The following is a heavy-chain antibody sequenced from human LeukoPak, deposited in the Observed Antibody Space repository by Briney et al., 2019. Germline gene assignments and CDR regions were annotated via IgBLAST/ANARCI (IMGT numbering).Heavy chain of an antibody. D-gene: IGHD2-2*01. V-gene: IGHV1-69*05. J-gene: IGHJ4*02. CDR3: ARHRSSTSCYFDY. Sequence: SVKVSCKASGGTFSSYAISWVRQAPGQGLEWMGGIIPIFGTANYAQKFQGRVTITTDESTSTAYTELSSLRSEDTAVYYCARHRSSTSCYFDYWGQGTLVTVSS. CDR2: IIPIFGTA. CDR1: GGTFSSYA.